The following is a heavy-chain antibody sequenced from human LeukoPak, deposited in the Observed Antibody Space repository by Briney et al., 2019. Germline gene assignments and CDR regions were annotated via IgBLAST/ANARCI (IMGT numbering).Heavy chain of an antibody. CDR3: ATRGWNYAY. CDR1: GLHFSGTA. V-gene: IGHV3-21*01. Sequence: PGGSLRLSCAASGLHFSGTAMSWVRQAPGKGLEWVSSISSSSSYIYYADSVKGRFTISRDNAKNSLYLQMNSLRAEDTAVYYCATRGWNYAYWGQGTLVTVSS. D-gene: IGHD1-7*01. J-gene: IGHJ4*02. CDR2: ISSSSSYI.